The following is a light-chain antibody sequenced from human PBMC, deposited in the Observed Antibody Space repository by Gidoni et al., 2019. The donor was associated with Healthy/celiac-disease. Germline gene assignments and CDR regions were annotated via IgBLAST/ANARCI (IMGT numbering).Light chain of an antibody. CDR1: QSVSSSY. Sequence: EIVMTQSPATLSLSPGERATLSCRASQSVSSSYLSWYQQKPGQAPRLLIYGASTRATGIPARFSGSGSVTDFTLTISSLQPEDFAVYYCQQDYNLGTFVQGTKLDIK. CDR3: QQDYNLGT. CDR2: GAS. V-gene: IGKV3D-7*01. J-gene: IGKJ2*01.